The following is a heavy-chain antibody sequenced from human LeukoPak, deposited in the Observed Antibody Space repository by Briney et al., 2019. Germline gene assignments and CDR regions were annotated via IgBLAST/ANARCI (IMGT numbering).Heavy chain of an antibody. CDR3: ARETPYSNTWTDFDF. CDR1: GGTFSSYA. V-gene: IGHV1-69*06. Sequence: ASVKVSCKASGGTFSSYAISWVRQAPGQGLEWMGGIIPIFGTANYAQKFQGRVTITADKSTSTAYMELSSLRSEDTAVYYCARETPYSNTWTDFDFWGQGTLVTVSS. J-gene: IGHJ4*02. CDR2: IIPIFGTA. D-gene: IGHD6-13*01.